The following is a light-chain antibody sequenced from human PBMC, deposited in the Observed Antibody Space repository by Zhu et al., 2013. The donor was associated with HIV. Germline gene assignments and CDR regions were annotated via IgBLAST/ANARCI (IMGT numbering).Light chain of an antibody. CDR2: EDT. CDR1: SSDVGSFNL. J-gene: IGLJ1*01. CDR3: CSYAGSSTYV. Sequence: QSALTQPASVSGSPGQSITISCTGSSSDVGSFNLVSWYQQYPGKVPRLIIYEDTKRPSGVSNRFSGSKSGSTASLTISGLQVEDEADYYCCSYAGSSTYVFGTGTKVTAL. V-gene: IGLV2-23*01.